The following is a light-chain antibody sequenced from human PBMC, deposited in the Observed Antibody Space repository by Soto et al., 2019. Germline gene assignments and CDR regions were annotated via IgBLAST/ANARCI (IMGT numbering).Light chain of an antibody. J-gene: IGKJ4*01. V-gene: IGKV3-11*01. CDR2: DAS. CDR3: QQRSDWPPD. CDR1: QSISSY. Sequence: EIVLTQSPATLSLSPGERATLSCRASQSISSYLAWYQQKPGQAPRLLIYDASNRATGIPARFSGSGSGTDFTLTISSLEPEHFAVYYCQQRSDWPPDFGGGTKVEIK.